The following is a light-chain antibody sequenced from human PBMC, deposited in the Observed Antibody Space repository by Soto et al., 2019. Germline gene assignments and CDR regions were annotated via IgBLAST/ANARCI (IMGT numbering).Light chain of an antibody. CDR2: EVS. CDR1: SSDVGGYNY. J-gene: IGLJ2*01. V-gene: IGLV2-14*01. Sequence: QSALTQPASVSGSPGQSITISCTGTSSDVGGYNYVSWYQQHPGIAPKLMISEVSNRPSGVSNRFSGSKSGNTASLTISGLQAEGEADYYCSSYTSSSTLVFGGGTKVTVL. CDR3: SSYTSSSTLV.